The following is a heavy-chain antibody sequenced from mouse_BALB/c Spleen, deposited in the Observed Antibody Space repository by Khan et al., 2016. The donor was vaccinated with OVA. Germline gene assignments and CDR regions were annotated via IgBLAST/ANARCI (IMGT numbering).Heavy chain of an antibody. CDR2: ISYSGST. Sequence: EVQLQESGPGMVKPSQSLSLTCTVTGYSITSDYAWNWIRQFPGNKLEWMGYISYSGSTSYNPSLKSRISITRDTSKNQFFPQLNSMTTEDTATYYCARGRYRYPFAYWGQGTLVTVSA. D-gene: IGHD2-14*01. CDR3: ARGRYRYPFAY. V-gene: IGHV3-2*02. CDR1: GYSITSDYA. J-gene: IGHJ3*01.